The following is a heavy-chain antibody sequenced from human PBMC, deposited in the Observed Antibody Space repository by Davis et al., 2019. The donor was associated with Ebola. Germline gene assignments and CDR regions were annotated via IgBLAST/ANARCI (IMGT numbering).Heavy chain of an antibody. J-gene: IGHJ4*02. CDR2: IYWDDDK. Sequence: SAPTLVKPTQTLTLTCSLSGFPIRTSDLDMAWIRQPPGKSLEWLLFIYWDDDKRYSPSLKSRLSITKDTSKNQVVLTMSNMDPVDTATYYCAHRRTIYGEWNQGDFDHWGQGILVTVSS. D-gene: IGHD3-3*01. CDR1: GFPIRTSDLD. V-gene: IGHV2-5*02. CDR3: AHRRTIYGEWNQGDFDH.